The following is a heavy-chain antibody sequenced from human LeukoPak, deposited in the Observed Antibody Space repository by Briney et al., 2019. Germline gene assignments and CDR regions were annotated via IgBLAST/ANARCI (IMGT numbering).Heavy chain of an antibody. D-gene: IGHD6-13*01. J-gene: IGHJ2*01. CDR1: GGSFSGYY. Sequence: PSETLSLTCAVYGGSFSGYYWSWIRQPPGKGLEWIGYIYYSGSTYNPSLKSRVTISVDTSKNQFSLKLSSVTAADTAVYYCARAPRIVGYTSRELGHWYFDLWGRGTLVTVSS. CDR2: IYYSGST. V-gene: IGHV4-59*01. CDR3: ARAPRIVGYTSRELGHWYFDL.